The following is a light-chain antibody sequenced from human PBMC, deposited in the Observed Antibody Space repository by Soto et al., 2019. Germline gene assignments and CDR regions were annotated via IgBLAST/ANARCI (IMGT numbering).Light chain of an antibody. J-gene: IGLJ1*01. CDR3: QSYDSSLGANYV. Sequence: QSVLTQPPSVSGAPGQRVTISCTGSSSNLGAGYDVHWYQQLPGTAPKLLIYGNTNRPSGVPDRFSGSKSGTSASLAITGLQAEDEVYYYCQSYDSSLGANYVFGTGTKVTVL. CDR2: GNT. V-gene: IGLV1-40*01. CDR1: SSNLGAGYD.